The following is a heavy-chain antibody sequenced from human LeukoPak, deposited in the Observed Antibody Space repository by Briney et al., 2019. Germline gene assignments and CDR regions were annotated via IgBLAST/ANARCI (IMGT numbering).Heavy chain of an antibody. D-gene: IGHD6-19*01. CDR2: ISSSSSTI. CDR1: GFTFSSYS. Sequence: HPGGSLRLSCAASGFTFSSYSMNWVRQAPGKGLEWVSYISSSSSTIYYADSVKGRFTISRDNAKNSLYLQMNSRRAEDTAVYYCAKDAPRTSCWFFLELRGQGILVPVSP. V-gene: IGHV3-48*01. J-gene: IGHJ4*02. CDR3: AKDAPRTSCWFFLEL.